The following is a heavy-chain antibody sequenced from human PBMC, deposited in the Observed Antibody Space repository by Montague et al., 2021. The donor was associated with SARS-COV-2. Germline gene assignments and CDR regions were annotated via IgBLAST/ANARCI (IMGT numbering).Heavy chain of an antibody. V-gene: IGHV4-39*01. CDR1: GGSISSSSYY. D-gene: IGHD2-8*01. Sequence: SETLSLTCTVSGGSISSSSYYWVWIRQPPGKELEWIGSICYSGSTYSNPSLKSRVTISADTSKNQFSLKLSSVTAADTAVYYCARARIHICYRCCFDPWGQGTLVTVSS. CDR2: ICYSGST. CDR3: ARARIHICYRCCFDP. J-gene: IGHJ5*02.